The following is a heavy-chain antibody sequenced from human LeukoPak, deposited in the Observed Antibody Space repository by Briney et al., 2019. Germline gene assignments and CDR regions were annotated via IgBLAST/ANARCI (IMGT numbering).Heavy chain of an antibody. CDR2: VHYSGST. J-gene: IGHJ4*02. Sequence: PPETLSHTCTVSGVSIFSSYWNWVRQPPGKGLEWIGYVHYSGSTNYNPSLKSRVTISVDTSKSQFSLKLSSATAADTAVYYCATGRSIRYFDYWGQGTLLTVSS. CDR1: GVSIFSSY. D-gene: IGHD3-9*01. V-gene: IGHV4-59*12. CDR3: ATGRSIRYFDY.